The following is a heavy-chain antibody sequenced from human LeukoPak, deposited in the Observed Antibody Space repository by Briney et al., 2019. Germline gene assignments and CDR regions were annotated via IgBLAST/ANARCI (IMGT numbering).Heavy chain of an antibody. D-gene: IGHD4-11*01. CDR1: GFVFTGYG. Sequence: ASVKVSCKASGFVFTGYGFTWVRQAPGQGLEWMGWISANDGKIHYSERHQDRLTMTTDTVTSTAYMELRGLRSDDTAVYYCAREGDYSTDDYYYGMDVWGQGTTVTVSS. J-gene: IGHJ6*02. V-gene: IGHV1-18*01. CDR3: AREGDYSTDDYYYGMDV. CDR2: ISANDGKI.